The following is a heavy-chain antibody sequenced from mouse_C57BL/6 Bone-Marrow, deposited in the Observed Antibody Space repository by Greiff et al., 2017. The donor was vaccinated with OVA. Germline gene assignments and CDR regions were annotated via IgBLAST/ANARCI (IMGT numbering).Heavy chain of an antibody. V-gene: IGHV1-54*01. Sequence: QVHVKQSGAELVRPGTSVKVSCKASGYAFTNYLIEWVKRRPGQGLEWIGVINPGSGGTNYNEKFKGKATLTADKSSSTAYMQLSSLTSEDSAVYFCARGANWDEGYFDVWGTGTTVTVSS. CDR3: ARGANWDEGYFDV. J-gene: IGHJ1*03. CDR1: GYAFTNYL. CDR2: INPGSGGT. D-gene: IGHD4-1*01.